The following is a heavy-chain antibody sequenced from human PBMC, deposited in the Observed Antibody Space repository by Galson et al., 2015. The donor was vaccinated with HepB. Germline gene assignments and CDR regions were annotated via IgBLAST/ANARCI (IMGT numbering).Heavy chain of an antibody. CDR2: INPNSGGT. D-gene: IGHD4-17*01. J-gene: IGHJ6*03. CDR3: ARVRTVTTAYHYYMDV. Sequence: SVKVSCKASGYTFTGYYMHWVRQTPGQGLEWMGRINPNSGGTNYAQKFQGRVTMTRDTSISTAYMELSRLRSDDTAVYYCARVRTVTTAYHYYMDVWGKGTTVTVSS. CDR1: GYTFTGYY. V-gene: IGHV1-2*06.